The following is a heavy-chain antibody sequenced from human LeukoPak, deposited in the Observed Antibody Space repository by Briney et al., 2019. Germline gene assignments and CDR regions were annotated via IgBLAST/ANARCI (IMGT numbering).Heavy chain of an antibody. V-gene: IGHV4-59*01. CDR3: ARDRGYCSGGSCSGYYGMDV. D-gene: IGHD2-15*01. Sequence: SETLSLTCTVSGGSISSYYWSWIRQPPGKGLEWIGYIYYSGSTNYNPSLKSRVTISVDTSKNQFSLKLSSVTAAGTAVYYCARDRGYCSGGSCSGYYGMDVWGQGTTVTVSS. CDR2: IYYSGST. J-gene: IGHJ6*02. CDR1: GGSISSYY.